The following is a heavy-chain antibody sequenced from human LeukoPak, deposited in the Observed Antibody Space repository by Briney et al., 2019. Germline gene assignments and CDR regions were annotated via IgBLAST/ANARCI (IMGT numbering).Heavy chain of an antibody. J-gene: IGHJ5*02. V-gene: IGHV3-15*07. CDR1: GFTFSNAW. CDR3: ATDFYDST. D-gene: IGHD3-22*01. CDR2: IRSNSDGGTI. Sequence: GGSLRLSCATSGFTFSNAWMNWVRKAPGKGLEWVGRIRSNSDGGTIDYAAPVKGRFTLSRDDSKATLYLQMNSLQTEDTAVYYCATDFYDSTWGQGTLVTVSS.